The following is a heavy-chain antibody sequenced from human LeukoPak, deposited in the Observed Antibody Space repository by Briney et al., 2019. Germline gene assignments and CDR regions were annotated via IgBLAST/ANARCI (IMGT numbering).Heavy chain of an antibody. D-gene: IGHD3-22*01. V-gene: IGHV1-69*13. CDR3: ARDLARPYYDSSGYYYLDY. CDR1: GGTFSSYA. J-gene: IGHJ4*02. Sequence: GASVKVSCKASGGTFSSYAISWVRQAPGQGLEWMGGIIPIFGTANYAQKFQGRVTITADESTSTAYMELSSLRSEDTAVYYCARDLARPYYDSSGYYYLDYWGQGTLVTVSS. CDR2: IIPIFGTA.